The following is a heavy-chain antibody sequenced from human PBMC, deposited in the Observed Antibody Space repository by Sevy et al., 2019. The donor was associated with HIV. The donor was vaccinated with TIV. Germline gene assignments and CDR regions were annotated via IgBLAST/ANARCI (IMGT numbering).Heavy chain of an antibody. V-gene: IGHV1-8*03. D-gene: IGHD3-10*01. CDR2: MNPKSGNT. Sequence: ASVKVSCKASGYTFANYDINWVRQATGQGLEWMGWMNPKSGNTGFAQKFQGRVTITRNTSINTAYMELGSLGAEDTAVYFCAREGGSGSYYLYYFDYWGQGTLVTVSS. CDR1: GYTFANYD. J-gene: IGHJ4*02. CDR3: AREGGSGSYYLYYFDY.